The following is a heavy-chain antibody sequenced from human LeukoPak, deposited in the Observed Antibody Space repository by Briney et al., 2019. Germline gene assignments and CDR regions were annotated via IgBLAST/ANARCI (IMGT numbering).Heavy chain of an antibody. Sequence: GGSLRLSCAASGFTFSTYVVTWVRQAPGKGLEWVSTITGSGGSTYYADSVKGRFTISRDNSKNSLYLQMNSLRAEDTAVYYCARLSGYRDYWGQGTLVTVSS. J-gene: IGHJ4*02. CDR2: ITGSGGST. D-gene: IGHD3-22*01. V-gene: IGHV3-23*01. CDR3: ARLSGYRDY. CDR1: GFTFSTYV.